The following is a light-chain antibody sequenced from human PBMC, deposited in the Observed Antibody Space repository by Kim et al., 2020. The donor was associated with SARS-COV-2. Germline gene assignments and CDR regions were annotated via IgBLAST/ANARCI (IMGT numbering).Light chain of an antibody. V-gene: IGKV1-27*01. Sequence: DIQMTQSPSSLSASVGDRVTITCRASQAISNYLAWYQQKPGKLPKLLIYTASTLRSGVPSRFSGSGSGTNFTLNISSLQPEDVATYYCQEYNNAFSITFGQGTRLEIK. CDR2: TAS. J-gene: IGKJ5*01. CDR3: QEYNNAFSIT. CDR1: QAISNY.